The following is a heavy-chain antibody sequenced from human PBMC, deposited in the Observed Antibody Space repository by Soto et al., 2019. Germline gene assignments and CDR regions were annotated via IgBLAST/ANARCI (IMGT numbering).Heavy chain of an antibody. J-gene: IGHJ4*02. D-gene: IGHD2-8*01. CDR2: IYYSGTT. CDR3: ARHRGMGLFDY. CDR1: GGFISSYH. V-gene: IGHV4-59*08. Sequence: QVQLQESGPGLVKPSKTLSLTCTVSGGFISSYHWTWIRQAPGKGLEWIGNIYYSGTTNYNPSLKSRVTISIDTSKKQFSLKLSSVTAADTAVYYCARHRGMGLFDYWGQGTLVTVSS.